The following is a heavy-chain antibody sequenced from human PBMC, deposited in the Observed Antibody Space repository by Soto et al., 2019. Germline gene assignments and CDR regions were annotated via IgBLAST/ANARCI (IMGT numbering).Heavy chain of an antibody. J-gene: IGHJ4*02. CDR3: ATYTRGGGGRGY. Sequence: QVQLQESGPGLVTPSETLSLTCTVSGASITRDHWNWIRQPPGKGLEWIGEYSGSTNYNPSLKSRVTISVDTSKNQFSLKLSSVTAADPAVYFCATYTRGGGGRGYWGQGTLVTVSS. CDR1: GASITRDH. D-gene: IGHD3-16*01. V-gene: IGHV4-59*08. CDR2: EYSGST.